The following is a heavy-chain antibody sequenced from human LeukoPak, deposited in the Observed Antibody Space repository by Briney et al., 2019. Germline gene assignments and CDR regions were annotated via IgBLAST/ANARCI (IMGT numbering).Heavy chain of an antibody. CDR2: ISSSAFTK. CDR3: ARDRGSGSYPPDAFDI. J-gene: IGHJ3*02. D-gene: IGHD3-10*01. Sequence: GGSLRLSCAASGFTFSSYSMNWVRQAPGKGLEWVSYISSSAFTKYYVDSVKGRFTISRDNAKNSLYLQMTSLRAEDTAVYYCARDRGSGSYPPDAFDIWGQGTMVTVSS. V-gene: IGHV3-48*04. CDR1: GFTFSSYS.